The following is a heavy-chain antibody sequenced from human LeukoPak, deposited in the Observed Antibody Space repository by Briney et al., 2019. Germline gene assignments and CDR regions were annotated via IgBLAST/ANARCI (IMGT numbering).Heavy chain of an antibody. CDR1: GFTFSSYG. CDR3: AWSDGDYAPGY. J-gene: IGHJ4*02. D-gene: IGHD4-17*01. CDR2: IWYDGSNK. Sequence: GRSLRLSCAASGFTFSSYGMHWVRQAPGKGLEWVAVIWYDGSNKYYADSVKGRFTISRDNSKNTLYLQMNSLRAEDTAVYYCAWSDGDYAPGYWGQGTLVTVSS. V-gene: IGHV3-33*01.